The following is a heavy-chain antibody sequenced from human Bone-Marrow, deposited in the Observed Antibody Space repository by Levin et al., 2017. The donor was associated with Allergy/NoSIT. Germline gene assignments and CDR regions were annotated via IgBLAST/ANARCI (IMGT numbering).Heavy chain of an antibody. J-gene: IGHJ4*02. CDR1: GSSISSGYY. CDR3: ARDPGRGYSLDY. D-gene: IGHD5-24*01. V-gene: IGHV4-38-2*02. CDR2: IYYRGGT. Sequence: SETLSLTCGVSGSSISSGYYWGWIRQPPGKGLEWIGSIYYRGGTYYNPSLRSRVTISVDTSKNQFSLKLSSVTAADTAVYFCARDPGRGYSLDYWGQGTLVTVSS.